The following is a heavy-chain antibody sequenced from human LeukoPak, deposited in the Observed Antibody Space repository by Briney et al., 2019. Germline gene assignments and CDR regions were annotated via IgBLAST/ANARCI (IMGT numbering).Heavy chain of an antibody. D-gene: IGHD5-24*01. CDR1: GGSISSYY. CDR2: IYTSGST. Sequence: SETLSLTCTVSGGSISSYYWSWIRQPAGKGLEWIGRIYTSGSTNYNPSLKSRVTMSVDTSKNQFSLKLSSVTAEDTAVYYCARDLLSRMATGVGFDYWGQGTLVTVSS. V-gene: IGHV4-4*07. CDR3: ARDLLSRMATGVGFDY. J-gene: IGHJ4*02.